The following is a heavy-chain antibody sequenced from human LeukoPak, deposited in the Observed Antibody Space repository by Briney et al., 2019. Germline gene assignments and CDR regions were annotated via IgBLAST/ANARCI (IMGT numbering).Heavy chain of an antibody. J-gene: IGHJ4*02. Sequence: SETLSLTCAVYGGSFSGYYWSWIRQPPGKGLEWIGEINHSGSTNYSPSLKSRVTISVDTSKNQFSLKLSSVTAADTAVYYCARDSSGGLDYWGQGTLVTVSS. V-gene: IGHV4-34*01. CDR1: GGSFSGYY. CDR3: ARDSSGGLDY. CDR2: INHSGST. D-gene: IGHD6-19*01.